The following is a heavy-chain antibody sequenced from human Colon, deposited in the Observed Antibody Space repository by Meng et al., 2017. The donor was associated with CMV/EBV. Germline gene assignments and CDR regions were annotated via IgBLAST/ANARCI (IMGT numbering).Heavy chain of an antibody. CDR3: ARDLWSGSSDYFDY. D-gene: IGHD3-3*01. CDR2: INPKSGDT. CDR1: GYTFTGFY. J-gene: IGHJ4*02. V-gene: IGHV1-2*02. Sequence: QVQLGPSGAEVKKPGASVKVSCKASGYTFTGFYIQWVRQAPGQGLEWMGWINPKSGDTIYEQKFQGRVTMTRDTSISTVYTDLNSLRSDDTAVYFCARDLWSGSSDYFDYWGQGTLVTVPS.